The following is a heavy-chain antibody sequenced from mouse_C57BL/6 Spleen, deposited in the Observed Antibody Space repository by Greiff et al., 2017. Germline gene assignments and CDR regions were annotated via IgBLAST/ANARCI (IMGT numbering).Heavy chain of an antibody. CDR3: AEENYGSSYGFAY. V-gene: IGHV2-2*01. CDR2: IWSGGST. Sequence: QVQLKESGPGLVQPSQSLSITCTVSGFSLTSYGVHWVRQSPGKGLEWLGVIWSGGSTDYNAAFISRRSISKDNSKSQVFFKMNSLQADDTAIYYCAEENYGSSYGFAYWGQGTLVTVSA. CDR1: GFSLTSYG. D-gene: IGHD1-1*01. J-gene: IGHJ3*01.